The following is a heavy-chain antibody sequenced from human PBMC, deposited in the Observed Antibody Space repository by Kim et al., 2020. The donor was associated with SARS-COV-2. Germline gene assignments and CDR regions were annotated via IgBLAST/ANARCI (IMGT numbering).Heavy chain of an antibody. CDR2: ISSSSYI. J-gene: IGHJ4*02. Sequence: GGSLRLSCAASGFTFSSYSMNWVRQAPGKGLEWVSSISSSSYIYYADSVKGRFTISRDNAKNSLYLQMNSLRAEDTAVYYCARAYSHSSGWYEFDYWGQGTLVTVSS. CDR1: GFTFSSYS. D-gene: IGHD6-19*01. CDR3: ARAYSHSSGWYEFDY. V-gene: IGHV3-21*01.